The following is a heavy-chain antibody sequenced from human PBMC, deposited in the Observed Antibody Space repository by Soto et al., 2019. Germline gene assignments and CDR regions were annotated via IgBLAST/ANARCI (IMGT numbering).Heavy chain of an antibody. D-gene: IGHD2-2*01. V-gene: IGHV3-73*01. J-gene: IGHJ4*02. CDR3: ASTCYGIYCYAGLDN. Sequence: GGSLRLSCAASGFTFSGSTMHWVRQASGKGLEWVGLIRGRANSHATVYAASVKGRFTISRDDSKNTAYLQMNSLKTEDTAVYYCASTCYGIYCYAGLDNWGQGTLVTVSS. CDR1: GFTFSGST. CDR2: IRGRANSHAT.